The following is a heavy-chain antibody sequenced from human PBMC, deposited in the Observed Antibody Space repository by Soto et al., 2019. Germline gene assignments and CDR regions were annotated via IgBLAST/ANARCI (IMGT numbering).Heavy chain of an antibody. CDR3: ARGDHRVTAIFPDYYYYGMDV. CDR1: GFTFSSYW. V-gene: IGHV3-74*01. D-gene: IGHD2-21*02. Sequence: GSLRLSCAASGFTFSSYWMHWVRQAPGKGLVWVSRINSDGSSTSYADSVKGRFTISRDNAKNTLYLQMNSLRAEDTAVYYCARGDHRVTAIFPDYYYYGMDVWGQGTTVTVSS. J-gene: IGHJ6*02. CDR2: INSDGSST.